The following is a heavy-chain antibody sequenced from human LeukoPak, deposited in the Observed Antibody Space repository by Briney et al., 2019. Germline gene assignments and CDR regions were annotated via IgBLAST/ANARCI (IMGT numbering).Heavy chain of an antibody. J-gene: IGHJ5*02. CDR2: INHSGST. Sequence: SETLSLNCAVYGGSFSGYYWSWIRQPPGKGLEWIGEINHSGSTNYNPSLKSRVTISVDTSKNQFSLKLSSVTAADTAVYYCARVVVVAAYSVDWFDPWGQGTLVTVSS. V-gene: IGHV4-34*01. CDR1: GGSFSGYY. D-gene: IGHD2-15*01. CDR3: ARVVVVAAYSVDWFDP.